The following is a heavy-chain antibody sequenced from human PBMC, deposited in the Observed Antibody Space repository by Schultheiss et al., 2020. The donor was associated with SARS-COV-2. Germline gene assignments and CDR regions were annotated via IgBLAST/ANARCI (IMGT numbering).Heavy chain of an antibody. D-gene: IGHD6-19*01. CDR1: GGSISSGGYY. Sequence: SETLSLTCTVSGGSISSGGYYWSWIRQHPGKGLEWIGYIYYSGSTYYNPSLKSRVTISVDTSKNQFSLKLSSVTAADTAVYYCASTPGIAVAGGLWWGQGTLVTVSS. V-gene: IGHV4-31*03. CDR2: IYYSGST. J-gene: IGHJ4*02. CDR3: ASTPGIAVAGGLW.